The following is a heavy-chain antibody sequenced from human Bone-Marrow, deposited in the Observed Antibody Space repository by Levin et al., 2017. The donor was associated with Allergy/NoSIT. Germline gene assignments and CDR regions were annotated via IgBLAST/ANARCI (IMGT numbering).Heavy chain of an antibody. Sequence: GGSLRLSCAASGFTFRSYWMSWVRQAPGKGLEWVANIKQDGSEKSYVDPVRGRFTFSRDNANNSLSLQMNSLRAEDTAIYYCVRGNGCTGNTCDFGSDHWGQGTLVTVSS. J-gene: IGHJ4*02. V-gene: IGHV3-7*01. CDR1: GFTFRSYW. CDR3: VRGNGCTGNTCDFGSDH. D-gene: IGHD2-8*02. CDR2: IKQDGSEK.